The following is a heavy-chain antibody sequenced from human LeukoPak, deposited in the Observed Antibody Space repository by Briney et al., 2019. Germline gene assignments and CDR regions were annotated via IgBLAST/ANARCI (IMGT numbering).Heavy chain of an antibody. J-gene: IGHJ4*02. V-gene: IGHV4-61*01. D-gene: IGHD3-22*01. Sequence: PSETLSLTCTVSGGSVSTGRYYWSWIRQPPGRGLEWIGYIYYSGSTNYNPSLKSRVTISVDTPKNQFSLKLSSVTAADTAVYYCARATTGYDSSGYYFSPTFYDYWGQGTLVTVSS. CDR1: GGSVSTGRYY. CDR2: IYYSGST. CDR3: ARATTGYDSSGYYFSPTFYDY.